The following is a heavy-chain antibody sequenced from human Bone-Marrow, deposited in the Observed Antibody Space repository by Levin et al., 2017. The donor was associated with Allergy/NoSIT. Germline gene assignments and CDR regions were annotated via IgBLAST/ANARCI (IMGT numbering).Heavy chain of an antibody. Sequence: GGSLRLSCAASGFTFSSYSMNWVRQAPGKGLEWVSYISSSSGTIYYADSVKGRFTISRDNAKNSLYLQMNSLRAEDTAVYYCASDPSGYSGYDPIDYWGQGTLVTVSS. V-gene: IGHV3-48*04. CDR1: GFTFSSYS. D-gene: IGHD5-12*01. CDR2: ISSSSGTI. CDR3: ASDPSGYSGYDPIDY. J-gene: IGHJ4*02.